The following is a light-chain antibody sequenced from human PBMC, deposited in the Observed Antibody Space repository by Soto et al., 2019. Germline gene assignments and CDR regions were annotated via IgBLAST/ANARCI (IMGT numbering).Light chain of an antibody. Sequence: EIVMTQSPATLSVSPGERATLSCRASQSVSSNLAWYQQKPGQAPRLLIYGASTRATGIPARFSGSGSGTEFTLTISSLQSEDFAVYYCQQYNNWPPYTVGQGTKVDSK. J-gene: IGKJ2*01. CDR1: QSVSSN. V-gene: IGKV3-15*01. CDR3: QQYNNWPPYT. CDR2: GAS.